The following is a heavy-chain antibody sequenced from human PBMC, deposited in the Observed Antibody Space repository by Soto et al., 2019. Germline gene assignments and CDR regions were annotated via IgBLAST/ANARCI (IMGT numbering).Heavy chain of an antibody. V-gene: IGHV3-30-3*01. CDR1: GFTFSSYA. CDR2: ISYDGSNK. CDR3: ARGRADVGMDV. D-gene: IGHD3-10*02. Sequence: VQLVESGGGVVQPGRSLRLSCAASGFTFSSYAMHWVRQAPGKGLEWVAVISYDGSNKYYADSVKGRFTISRDNSKNTLYLQMNSLRAEDTAVYYCARGRADVGMDVWGQGTTVTVSS. J-gene: IGHJ6*02.